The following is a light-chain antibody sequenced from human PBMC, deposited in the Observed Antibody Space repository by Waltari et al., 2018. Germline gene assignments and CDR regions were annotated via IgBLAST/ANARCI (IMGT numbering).Light chain of an antibody. Sequence: SYELTQPPSVSVSPGQTASITCSGDILGNKYASWYQQKPVQSPLLVIYQDTNRPPGIPGRFPGSKPGNAATLTISGTQAMDEADYYCQALGTGAWVFGGGTKLTVL. CDR3: QALGTGAWV. J-gene: IGLJ3*02. CDR1: ILGNKY. V-gene: IGLV3-1*01. CDR2: QDT.